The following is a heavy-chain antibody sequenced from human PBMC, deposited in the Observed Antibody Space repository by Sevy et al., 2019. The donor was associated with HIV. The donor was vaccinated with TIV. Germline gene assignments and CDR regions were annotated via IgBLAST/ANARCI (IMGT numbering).Heavy chain of an antibody. CDR1: GLTLSGYG. CDR2: ISYDGSNK. V-gene: IGHV3-30*18. CDR3: AKDASSQWLNYYFDY. Sequence: GGSLRLSCVASGLTLSGYGMHWVRQAPGNGLEWVAAISYDGSNKYYADSLKGRFTISRDDSKNTLYLQMNNVRPEDTAVYSCAKDASSQWLNYYFDYWGQGTLVTVSS. D-gene: IGHD6-19*01. J-gene: IGHJ4*02.